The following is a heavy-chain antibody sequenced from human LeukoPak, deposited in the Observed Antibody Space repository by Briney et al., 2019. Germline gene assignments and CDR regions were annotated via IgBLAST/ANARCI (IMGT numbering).Heavy chain of an antibody. Sequence: SVKVSCKASGGTFSSYTISWVRQAPGQGLEWMGRIIPILGIANYAQKFQGRVTITADKSTSTAYMELSSLRSEDTAVYYCARVPLRITMVRGVTTPFQHSYFDYWGQGTLVTVSS. J-gene: IGHJ4*02. V-gene: IGHV1-69*02. D-gene: IGHD3-10*01. CDR2: IIPILGIA. CDR3: ARVPLRITMVRGVTTPFQHSYFDY. CDR1: GGTFSSYT.